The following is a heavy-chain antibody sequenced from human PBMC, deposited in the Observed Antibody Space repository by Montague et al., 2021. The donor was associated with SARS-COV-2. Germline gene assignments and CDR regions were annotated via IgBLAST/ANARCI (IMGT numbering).Heavy chain of an antibody. D-gene: IGHD3-22*01. CDR1: GFTFSSYA. Sequence: SPRLSCAASGFTFSSYAMSWVRQAPGKGLEWVSVIYSGGSSTYYADSVKGRFTISRDNSKNTLYLQMNSLRAEDTAVYYCAKSRGIRYDSSGYYYPLDYWGQGTLVTVSS. V-gene: IGHV3-23*03. CDR2: IYSGGSST. CDR3: AKSRGIRYDSSGYYYPLDY. J-gene: IGHJ4*02.